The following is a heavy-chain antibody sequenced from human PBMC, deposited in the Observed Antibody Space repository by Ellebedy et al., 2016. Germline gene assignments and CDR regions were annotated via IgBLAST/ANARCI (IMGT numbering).Heavy chain of an antibody. CDR1: GYTFTSYT. J-gene: IGHJ4*02. CDR2: INAGNGNT. D-gene: IGHD4-17*01. CDR3: ARVGYGDYYFDY. Sequence: ASVKVSCRASGYTFTSYTMHWVRQAPGQRLEWMGWINAGNGNTKYSQKFQGRVTITRDTSSGTAYMELSSLRSEDTAVYYCARVGYGDYYFDYWGQGTLVTVSS. V-gene: IGHV1-3*01.